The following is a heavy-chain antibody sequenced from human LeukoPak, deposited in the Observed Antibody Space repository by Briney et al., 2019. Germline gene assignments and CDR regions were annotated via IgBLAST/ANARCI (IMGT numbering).Heavy chain of an antibody. CDR2: IYHSGST. CDR3: ARVVFGRQNWFDP. J-gene: IGHJ5*02. D-gene: IGHD3-10*01. Sequence: SETLSLTCTVSGYSISSGYYWGWIRQPPGKGLEWIGSIYHSGSTYYNPSLKSRVTISVDTSKNQFSRKLSSVTAADTAVYYCARVVFGRQNWFDPWGQGTLVTVSS. CDR1: GYSISSGYY. V-gene: IGHV4-38-2*02.